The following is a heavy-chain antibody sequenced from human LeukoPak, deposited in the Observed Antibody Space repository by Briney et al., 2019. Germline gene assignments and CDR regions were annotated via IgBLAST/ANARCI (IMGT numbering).Heavy chain of an antibody. D-gene: IGHD1-14*01. J-gene: IGHJ4*02. CDR1: GFTFRVHW. CDR2: IDQGGSDK. Sequence: GGSLRLSCAASGFTFRVHWMSWVRQAPGKGLEWVANIDQGGSDKYYVDSVKGRFTISRDNANNLLYLQMNSLRGEDTAVYYCTRDRSRAEDDWGQGTLVTVSS. CDR3: TRDRSRAEDD. V-gene: IGHV3-7*01.